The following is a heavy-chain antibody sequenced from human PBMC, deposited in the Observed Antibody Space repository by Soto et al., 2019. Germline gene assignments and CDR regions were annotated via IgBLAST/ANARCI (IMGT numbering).Heavy chain of an antibody. D-gene: IGHD6-13*01. V-gene: IGHV1-18*04. CDR3: ALPYISSWYDLDKNCNYVMEV. CDR1: GDTFTSYA. J-gene: IGHJ6*01. Sequence: VEVSCKASGDTFTSYAISWVRQANGQGLEWMGWISAYNGNTNYAQKLQGRVTMTTDTSTSTAYMELRSLRSDDTAVYYCALPYISSWYDLDKNCNYVMEVRGQGSTVTVSS. CDR2: ISAYNGNT.